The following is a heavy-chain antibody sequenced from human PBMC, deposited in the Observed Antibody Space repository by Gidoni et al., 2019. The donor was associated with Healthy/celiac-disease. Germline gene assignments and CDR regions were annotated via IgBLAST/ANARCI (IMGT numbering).Heavy chain of an antibody. CDR1: GFTFSSYW. J-gene: IGHJ4*02. D-gene: IGHD1-26*01. CDR2: IKQDGSEK. Sequence: EVPLVEHGGRLFQPGGSLRLSGTAAGFTFSSYWMSWVRQAPGKGLEWVANIKQDGSEKYYGDSVKGRFTISRDNAKNSLYLQMNSLRAEDTAVYYCASDEWAGDYWGQGTLVTVSS. V-gene: IGHV3-7*01. CDR3: ASDEWAGDY.